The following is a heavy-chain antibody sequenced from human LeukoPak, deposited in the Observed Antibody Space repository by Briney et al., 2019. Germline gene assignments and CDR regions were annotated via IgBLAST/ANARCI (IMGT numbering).Heavy chain of an antibody. J-gene: IGHJ4*02. CDR3: STDSPTGFDH. V-gene: IGHV4-59*01. CDR1: GASIRSYY. D-gene: IGHD2-8*02. CDR2: IYHTGST. Sequence: SETLSLTCTVSGASIRSYYWSWTRQTPGKGLEWIGYIYHTGSTKYNPSLKSRVTISIDTSKNHFSLTLTSVTAADTAVYYCSTDSPTGFDHWGRGALVTVSS.